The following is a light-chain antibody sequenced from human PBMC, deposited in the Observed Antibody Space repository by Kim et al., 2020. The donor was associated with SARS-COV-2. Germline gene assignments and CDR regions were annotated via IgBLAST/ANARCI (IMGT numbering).Light chain of an antibody. J-gene: IGKJ2*01. CDR2: SAT. V-gene: IGKV4-1*01. CDR3: QQYLSSPYT. CDR1: QSVLYSSNNKIS. Sequence: ATINCKSSQSVLYSSNNKISLAWYQQKPGQPPKLLIYSATARQSGVPDRFSGSGSGTDFTLTISSLQPDDVAVYYCQQYLSSPYTFGQGTKVDIK.